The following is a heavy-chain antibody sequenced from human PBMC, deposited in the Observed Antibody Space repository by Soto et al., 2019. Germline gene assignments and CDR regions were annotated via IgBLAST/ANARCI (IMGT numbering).Heavy chain of an antibody. CDR1: GFTFSNYA. V-gene: IGHV3-23*01. Sequence: GGSLRLSCAASGFTFSNYAMNWVRQAPGKGLEWVSAVSGSGSATYYADSVKGRFTISRDNSKNTLYLQMISLRAEDTAVYYCAKAGPGGYPNWFQSWGQGTLVTVSS. CDR2: VSGSGSAT. CDR3: AKAGPGGYPNWFQS. D-gene: IGHD3-16*02. J-gene: IGHJ5*01.